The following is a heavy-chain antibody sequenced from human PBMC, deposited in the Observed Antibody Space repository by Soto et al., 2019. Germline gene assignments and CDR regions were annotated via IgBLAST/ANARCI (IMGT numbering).Heavy chain of an antibody. CDR3: ARVYMVRGTIIRYFDY. CDR1: GGSISSSYW. Sequence: SETLSLTCAVSGGSISSSYWWSWVRQPPGKGLEWIGKIYHSGSTNYNPSLKSRVTISVDKSKNQFSLKLSSVTAADTAVYYCARVYMVRGTIIRYFDYWGQGTLVTVSS. J-gene: IGHJ4*02. V-gene: IGHV4-4*02. D-gene: IGHD3-10*01. CDR2: IYHSGST.